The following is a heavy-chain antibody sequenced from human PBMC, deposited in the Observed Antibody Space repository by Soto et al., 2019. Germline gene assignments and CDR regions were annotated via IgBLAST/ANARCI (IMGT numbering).Heavy chain of an antibody. J-gene: IGHJ4*02. CDR2: IYSGGST. V-gene: IGHV3-66*01. Sequence: GGSLILSCAASGFTVSSNYRSWVRQAPGKGLEWVSVIYSGGSTYYADSVKGRFTISRDNSKNTLYLQMNSLRAEDTAVYYCAYSNYVSYFDYWGQGTLVTVSS. CDR1: GFTVSSNY. CDR3: AYSNYVSYFDY. D-gene: IGHD4-4*01.